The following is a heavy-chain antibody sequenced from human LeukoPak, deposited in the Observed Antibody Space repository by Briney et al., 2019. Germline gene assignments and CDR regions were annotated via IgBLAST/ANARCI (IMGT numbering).Heavy chain of an antibody. D-gene: IGHD2-21*02. V-gene: IGHV4-59*01. CDR3: ARGIVVVTADQYYFDY. J-gene: IGHJ4*02. Sequence: PSETLSLTCTVSGGSISSYYWSWIRQPPGKGLEWIGYIYYSGSTNYNPSLKSRVTISVDTSKNQFSLKLSSVTAADTAVYYCARGIVVVTADQYYFDYWGQGTLVTVSS. CDR1: GGSISSYY. CDR2: IYYSGST.